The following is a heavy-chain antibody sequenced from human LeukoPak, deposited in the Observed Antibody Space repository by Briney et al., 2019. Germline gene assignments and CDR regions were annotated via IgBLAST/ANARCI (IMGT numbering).Heavy chain of an antibody. V-gene: IGHV1-58*01. CDR2: IVVGRGDT. CDR1: GFSLLDSA. D-gene: IGHD1-26*01. J-gene: IGHJ4*02. CDR3: ATEPRGGYFDPSVQSQ. Sequence: TSVKVSCKASGFSLLDSALQWVRPARGQRLAWIGWIVVGRGDTNYAKQFQERITITRDMSTSTAYMELSRLRPDDTAVYYCATEPRGGYFDPSVQSQWGQGNLLTVSS.